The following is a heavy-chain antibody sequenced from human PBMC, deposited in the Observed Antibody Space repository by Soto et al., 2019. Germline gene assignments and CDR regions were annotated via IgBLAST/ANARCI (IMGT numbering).Heavy chain of an antibody. V-gene: IGHV1-3*01. CDR3: ARGFWSGYRHYGMDV. D-gene: IGHD3-3*01. CDR1: GYTFTSYA. J-gene: IGHJ6*02. Sequence: ASVKVSCKASGYTFTSYAMHWVRQAPGQRLEWMGWINAGNGNTKYSQKFQGRVTITRDTSASTAYMELSSLRSEDTAVYYCARGFWSGYRHYGMDVWGQGTTVTVSS. CDR2: INAGNGNT.